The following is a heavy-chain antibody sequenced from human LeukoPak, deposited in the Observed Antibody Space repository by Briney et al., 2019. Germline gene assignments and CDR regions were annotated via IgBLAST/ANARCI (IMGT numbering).Heavy chain of an antibody. Sequence: ASVKVSCKASGCTFTSYYMHWVRQAPGQGLEWMGIINPSGGSTSYAQKFQGRVTMTRDTSTSTVYMELSSLRSEDTAVYYCARRAGIFGRSNLNWFDPWGQGTLVTVSS. CDR1: GCTFTSYY. CDR2: INPSGGST. J-gene: IGHJ5*02. D-gene: IGHD3-3*01. V-gene: IGHV1-46*01. CDR3: ARRAGIFGRSNLNWFDP.